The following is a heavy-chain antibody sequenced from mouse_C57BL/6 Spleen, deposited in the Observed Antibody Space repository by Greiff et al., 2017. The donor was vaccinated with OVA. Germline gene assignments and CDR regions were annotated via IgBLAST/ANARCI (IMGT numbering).Heavy chain of an antibody. V-gene: IGHV1-26*01. J-gene: IGHJ3*01. CDR3: TRPLSTRFAY. CDR1: GYTFTDYY. CDR2: INPNNGGT. Sequence: EVHLVESGPELVKPGASVKISCKASGYTFTDYYMNWVKQSHGKSLEWIGDINPNNGGTSYNQKFKGKATLTVDKSSSTAYMEHRSLTSEDSADYYCTRPLSTRFAYWGQGTLVTVSA. D-gene: IGHD2-1*01.